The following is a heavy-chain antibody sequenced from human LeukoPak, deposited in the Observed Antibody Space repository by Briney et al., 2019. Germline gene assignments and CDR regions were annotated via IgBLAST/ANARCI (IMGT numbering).Heavy chain of an antibody. Sequence: PGGSLRLSCAASGFTVSSNYINWVRQAPGKGLEWVSAISGSGGSTYYADSVKGRFTISRDNSKNRLYLQMNSLRAEDTAVYYCAKARWLVLFDYWGQGTLVTVSS. D-gene: IGHD6-19*01. CDR3: AKARWLVLFDY. CDR2: ISGSGGST. J-gene: IGHJ4*02. CDR1: GFTVSSNY. V-gene: IGHV3-23*01.